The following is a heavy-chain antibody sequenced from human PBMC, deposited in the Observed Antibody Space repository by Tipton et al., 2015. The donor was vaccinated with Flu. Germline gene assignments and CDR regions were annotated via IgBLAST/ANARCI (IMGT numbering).Heavy chain of an antibody. Sequence: QLVQSGAEVKKPGASVRISCTASGYTFTNYNMHWVRQALGQGPEWMGIIYPSGGGTTYAQRFQGRVTLTRDKSTSTVYMELSSLRSADTAFYYCARDRGFGAYTFDYWGQGTLVTVAS. J-gene: IGHJ4*02. V-gene: IGHV1-46*01. D-gene: IGHD3-10*01. CDR3: ARDRGFGAYTFDY. CDR2: IYPSGGGT. CDR1: GYTFTNYN.